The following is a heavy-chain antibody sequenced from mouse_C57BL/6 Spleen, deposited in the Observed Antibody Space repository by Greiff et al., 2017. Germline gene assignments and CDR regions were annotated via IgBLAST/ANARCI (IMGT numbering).Heavy chain of an antibody. J-gene: IGHJ2*01. CDR1: GFNIKDYY. CDR3: TTVYNYGSSYFY. V-gene: IGHV14-4*01. D-gene: IGHD1-1*01. CDR2: IDPENGDT. Sequence: EVQLQQSGAELVRPGASVKLSCTASGFNIKDYYMHWVKQRPEQGLEWIGWIDPENGDTEYASKFQGKATITADTSSNTAYLQLSSLTSEDTAVYYCTTVYNYGSSYFYWGQGTTLTVSS.